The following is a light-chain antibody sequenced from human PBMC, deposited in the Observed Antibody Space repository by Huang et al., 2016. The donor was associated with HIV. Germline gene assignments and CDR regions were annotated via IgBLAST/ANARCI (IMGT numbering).Light chain of an antibody. CDR2: GAS. V-gene: IGKV3-20*01. CDR3: QQYGSSPPIT. Sequence: VLTQSPGTLSLSPGERATLSCRASQSVSSTYLAWYQQKPGQAPRLLIYGASRRATGIPDRFSGSASGTDFTLTISRLEPEDFAVYYCQQYGSSPPITFGQGTRLEIK. J-gene: IGKJ5*01. CDR1: QSVSSTY.